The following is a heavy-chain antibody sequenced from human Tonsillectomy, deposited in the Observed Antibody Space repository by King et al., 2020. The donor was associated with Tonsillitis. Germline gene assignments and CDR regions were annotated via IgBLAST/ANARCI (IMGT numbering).Heavy chain of an antibody. J-gene: IGHJ5*02. CDR3: ARARAESSSTNLFDP. Sequence: VQLVESGGGVVQPGRSLRLSCAASRFTFTKYAMHWVRQAPGKGLEWVAVISYDGSDKYYADSVKGRFTISRDNSKNTLYLQMNSLRAEDTAVYYCARARAESSSTNLFDPWGQGTLVTVSS. D-gene: IGHD6-13*01. CDR2: ISYDGSDK. V-gene: IGHV3-30*04. CDR1: RFTFTKYA.